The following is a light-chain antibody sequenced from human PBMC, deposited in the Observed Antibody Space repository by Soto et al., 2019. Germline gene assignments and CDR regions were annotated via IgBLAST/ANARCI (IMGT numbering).Light chain of an antibody. V-gene: IGKV3-20*01. J-gene: IGKJ1*01. CDR1: QSVSSSY. Sequence: SVLTQSPGTLSLSPGERATLSCRASQSVSSSYLAWYQQKPGQAPRLLIYGASSRATGIPDRFSGSGSGTDFTLTISRLEPEDFAVYYCQQYGSSPGTFGQGTKVDNK. CDR3: QQYGSSPGT. CDR2: GAS.